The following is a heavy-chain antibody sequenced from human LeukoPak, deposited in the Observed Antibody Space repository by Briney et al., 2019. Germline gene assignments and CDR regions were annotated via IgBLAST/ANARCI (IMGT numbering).Heavy chain of an antibody. CDR2: INHSGST. J-gene: IGHJ6*03. CDR3: ARPIDGGYYYYMDV. D-gene: IGHD2-21*01. Sequence: SETLSLTCAVYGGSFSGYYWSWIRQPPGKGLEWIGEINHSGSTNYNPSLKSRVTISVDTSKNQFSLKLSSVTAADTAVYYCARPIDGGYYYYMDVWGKGTTVTISS. CDR1: GGSFSGYY. V-gene: IGHV4-34*01.